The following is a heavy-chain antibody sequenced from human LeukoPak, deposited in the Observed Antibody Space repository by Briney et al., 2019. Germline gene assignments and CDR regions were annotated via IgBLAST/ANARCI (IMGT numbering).Heavy chain of an antibody. CDR3: ASGDSSSCDY. CDR2: INPSGGST. CDR1: GYTFTSYY. J-gene: IGHJ4*02. Sequence: ASVKVSCKASGYTFTSYYMHWVRQAPGQGLEWMGIINPSGGSTSYAQKFQGRVTMTRDTSISTAYMELSRLRSDDTAVYYCASGDSSSCDYWGQGTLVTVSS. D-gene: IGHD6-13*01. V-gene: IGHV1-46*01.